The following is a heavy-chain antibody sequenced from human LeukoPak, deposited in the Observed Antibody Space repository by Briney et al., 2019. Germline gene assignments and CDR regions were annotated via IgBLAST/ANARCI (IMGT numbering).Heavy chain of an antibody. J-gene: IGHJ3*02. CDR1: GFTFSDYY. V-gene: IGHV3-11*04. CDR3: ARKLVVVAAERDAFDI. CDR2: ISSSGSTI. Sequence: PGGSLRLSCAASGFTFSDYYMSWIRQAPGKGLEWVSYISSSGSTIYYADSVKGRFTISRDNAKNSLYLQMNSLRAEDTAVYYCARKLVVVAAERDAFDIWGQGTMVTVSS. D-gene: IGHD2-15*01.